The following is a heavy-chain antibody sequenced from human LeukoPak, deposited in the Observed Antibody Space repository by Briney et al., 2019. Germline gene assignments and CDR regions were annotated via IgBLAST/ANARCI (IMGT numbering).Heavy chain of an antibody. J-gene: IGHJ4*02. V-gene: IGHV3-23*01. CDR2: INGTGSTT. CDR1: GFIFGNYY. D-gene: IGHD6-13*01. Sequence: PGGSLRLSCEASGFIFGNYYMSWVRQAPGKGLEWVAAINGTGSTTYHADSVKGRFTISRDNSKNTLYLQMNSLRAEDTAVYYCARGVGIPAAAPGYWGQGTLVTISS. CDR3: ARGVGIPAAAPGY.